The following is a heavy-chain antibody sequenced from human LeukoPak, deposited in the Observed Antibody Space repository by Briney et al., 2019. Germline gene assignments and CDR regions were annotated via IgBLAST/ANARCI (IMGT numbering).Heavy chain of an antibody. D-gene: IGHD6-19*01. Sequence: SETLSLTCTVSGGSISSGGYWSWIRQHPGKGLEWIGYIYYSGNTYYNPSLKSRVTITEDTSKNQSSLKLSSVTAADTAVYYCARGAVEIDSWGQGTLVTVSS. CDR1: GGSISSGGY. J-gene: IGHJ4*02. CDR3: ARGAVEIDS. CDR2: IYYSGNT. V-gene: IGHV4-31*03.